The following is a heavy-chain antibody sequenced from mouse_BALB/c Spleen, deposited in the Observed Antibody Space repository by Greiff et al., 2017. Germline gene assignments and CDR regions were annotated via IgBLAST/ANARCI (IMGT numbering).Heavy chain of an antibody. J-gene: IGHJ2*01. V-gene: IGHV5-15*02. CDR3: ARGNRYYFDY. D-gene: IGHD2-14*01. CDR1: GFTFSDYG. Sequence: DVQLVESGGGLVQPGGSRKLSCAASGFTFSDYGMAWVRQAPGKGPEWVAFISNLAYSIYYADTVTGRFTISRENAKNTLYLEMSSLRSEDTAMYYCARGNRYYFDYWGQGTTLTVSS. CDR2: ISNLAYSI.